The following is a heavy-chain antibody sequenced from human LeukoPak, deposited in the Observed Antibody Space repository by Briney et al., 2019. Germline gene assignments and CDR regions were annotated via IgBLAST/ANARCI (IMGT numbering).Heavy chain of an antibody. CDR3: AKDLTIFGGETEFDH. CDR2: INHSGST. J-gene: IGHJ4*02. Sequence: PSETLSLTCAVYGGSFSGYYWSWIRQPPGKGLEWIGEINHSGSTNYNPSLKSRVTISVDTSKNQFSLKLSSVTAADTAVYYCAKDLTIFGGETEFDHWGQGTLVTVSS. D-gene: IGHD3-3*01. CDR1: GGSFSGYY. V-gene: IGHV4-34*01.